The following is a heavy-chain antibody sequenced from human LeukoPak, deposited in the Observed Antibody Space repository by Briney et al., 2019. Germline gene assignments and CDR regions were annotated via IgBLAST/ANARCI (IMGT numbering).Heavy chain of an antibody. CDR3: AKPHSSGWYGAFDY. CDR1: KFTFSHYW. CDR2: IKQDGGEK. Sequence: PGGSLRLSCAASKFTFSHYWMNWVRQAPGKGLEWVANIKQDGGEKYYVDSVKGRFTISRDNAKNSLYLQMNSLRAEDTALYYCAKPHSSGWYGAFDYWGQGTLVTVSS. V-gene: IGHV3-7*03. D-gene: IGHD6-19*01. J-gene: IGHJ4*02.